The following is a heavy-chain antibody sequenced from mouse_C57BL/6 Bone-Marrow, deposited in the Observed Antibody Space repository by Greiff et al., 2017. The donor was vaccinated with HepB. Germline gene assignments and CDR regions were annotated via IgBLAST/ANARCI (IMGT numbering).Heavy chain of an antibody. J-gene: IGHJ4*01. Sequence: VQLQQSGAELMKPGASVKLSCKATGYTFTGYWIEWVKQRPGHGLEWIGEILPGSGSTNYNEKFKGKATFTADTSSNTAYMQLSSLTTEDSAIYYCARGSYYEYDGGYYYAMDYWGQGTSVTVSS. CDR1: GYTFTGYW. V-gene: IGHV1-9*01. CDR3: ARGSYYEYDGGYYYAMDY. CDR2: ILPGSGST. D-gene: IGHD2-4*01.